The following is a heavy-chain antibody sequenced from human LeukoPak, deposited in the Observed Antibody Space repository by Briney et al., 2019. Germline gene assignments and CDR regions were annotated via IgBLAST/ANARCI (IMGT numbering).Heavy chain of an antibody. CDR2: ISSNGGST. Sequence: GGSLRLSCAASGFTFSSYAMHWVRLAPGKGLEYVSSISSNGGSTYYANSVKGRFTISRDNSKNTLYLHMGSLRAEDMAVYYCARVGGIKLTDYYFDSWGQGTLVTVYS. V-gene: IGHV3-64*01. CDR3: ARVGGIKLTDYYFDS. D-gene: IGHD3-16*01. CDR1: GFTFSSYA. J-gene: IGHJ4*02.